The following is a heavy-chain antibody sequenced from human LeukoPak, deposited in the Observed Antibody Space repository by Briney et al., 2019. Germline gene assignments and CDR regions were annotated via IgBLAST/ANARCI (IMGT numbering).Heavy chain of an antibody. CDR2: IHHSGST. CDR1: GGSISSGNYY. Sequence: SETLSLTCTVSGGSISSGNYYWSWIRQHPGKGLEWIGYIHHSGSTYYNPSLKSRVIISVDTSKNQFSLKLNSVTAADTAVYCCASYGSGSYRFDPWGQGTLVTVSS. V-gene: IGHV4-31*03. CDR3: ASYGSGSYRFDP. J-gene: IGHJ5*02. D-gene: IGHD3-10*01.